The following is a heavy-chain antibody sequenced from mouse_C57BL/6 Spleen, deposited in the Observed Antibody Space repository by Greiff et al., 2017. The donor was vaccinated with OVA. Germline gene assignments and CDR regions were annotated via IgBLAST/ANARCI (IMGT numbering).Heavy chain of an antibody. CDR2: IWSGGST. CDR3: ARLGYGSPYYAMDY. Sequence: VQLQESGPGLVQPSQSLSITCTVSGFSLTSYGVHWVRQSPGKGLEWLGVIWSGGSTDYNAAFISRLSISKDNSKSQVFFKMNSLQADDTAIYYCARLGYGSPYYAMDYWGQGTSVTVSS. V-gene: IGHV2-2*01. D-gene: IGHD1-1*01. J-gene: IGHJ4*01. CDR1: GFSLTSYG.